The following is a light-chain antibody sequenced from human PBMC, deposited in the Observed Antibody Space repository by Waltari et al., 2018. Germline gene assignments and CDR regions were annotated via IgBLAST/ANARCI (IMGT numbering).Light chain of an antibody. CDR2: DAS. V-gene: IGKV3-11*01. CDR3: QQRDHWPPGAT. J-gene: IGKJ3*01. Sequence: EIVLTQSPGTLSLSPGERATLSCRASQNINSHLALYQQRLGQAPRLLIYDASKRATGRPARFSGSGSGTDFTLTITSLEPEDFAVYYCQQRDHWPPGATFGPGTKVDIK. CDR1: QNINSH.